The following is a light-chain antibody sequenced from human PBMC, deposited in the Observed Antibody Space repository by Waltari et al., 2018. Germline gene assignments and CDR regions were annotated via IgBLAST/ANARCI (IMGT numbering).Light chain of an antibody. V-gene: IGLV2-14*03. CDR3: CSYTSSDTYV. CDR2: DVF. CDR1: RSAFRLFAY. Sequence: SALPQPASVSGPPGQSITISCTGTRSAFRLFAYVSWYQQRPGKVPRLIIYDVFKRPSGVSNRFSGSMSGYTATLTISGLQAEDEADYYCCSYTSSDTYVFGSGTTVTVL. J-gene: IGLJ1*01.